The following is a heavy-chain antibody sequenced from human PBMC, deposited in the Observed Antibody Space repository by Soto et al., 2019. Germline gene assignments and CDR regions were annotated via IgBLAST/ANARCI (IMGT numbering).Heavy chain of an antibody. V-gene: IGHV3-30*18. CDR2: ISYDGSNK. D-gene: IGHD3-10*01. J-gene: IGHJ4*02. CDR3: AKCSGFWELLPLDY. Sequence: QVQLVESGGGVVQPGRSLRLSCAASGFTFSSYGMHWVRQAPGKGLEWVAVISYDGSNKYYADSVKGRFTISRDNSKNTLYLQMNSLRAEDTAVYYCAKCSGFWELLPLDYWGQGTLVTVSS. CDR1: GFTFSSYG.